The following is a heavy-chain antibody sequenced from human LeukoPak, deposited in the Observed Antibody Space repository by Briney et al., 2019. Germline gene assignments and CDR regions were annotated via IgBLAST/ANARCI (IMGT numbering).Heavy chain of an antibody. V-gene: IGHV3-11*01. J-gene: IGHJ4*02. Sequence: PGGSLRLSCAASGFTFSDYYMSWIRQAPGKGLEWVSYISSSGSTIYYADSVKGRFTISRDNAKNSLYLQMNSLRAEDTAVYYCASYYDILTGHSLFDYWGQGTLVTVSS. D-gene: IGHD3-9*01. CDR2: ISSSGSTI. CDR1: GFTFSDYY. CDR3: ASYYDILTGHSLFDY.